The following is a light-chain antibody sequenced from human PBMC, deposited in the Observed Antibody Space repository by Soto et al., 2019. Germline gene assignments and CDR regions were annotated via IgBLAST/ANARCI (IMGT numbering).Light chain of an antibody. J-gene: IGLJ1*01. CDR1: SSDVGGYNY. V-gene: IGLV2-14*01. Sequence: QSVLTQPASVSGSPGQSITISCTGTSSDVGGYNYVSWYQQHPGKAPKLMIYDVRNRPSGVSNRFSGSKSVNTASLTISGLQPEDEADYYCSSYTTISTYVFGTGTKLTVL. CDR2: DVR. CDR3: SSYTTISTYV.